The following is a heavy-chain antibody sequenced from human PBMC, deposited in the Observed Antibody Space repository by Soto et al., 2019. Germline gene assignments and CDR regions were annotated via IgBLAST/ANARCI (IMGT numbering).Heavy chain of an antibody. Sequence: SETLSLTCAVYGGSFSGYYWSWIRQPPGKGLEWIGEINHSGSTNYNPSLKSRVTISVDTSKNQFSLKLSSVTAADTAVYYCARHSSVFTMVRGVIDWFDPWGQGTLVTVSS. CDR3: ARHSSVFTMVRGVIDWFDP. D-gene: IGHD3-10*01. V-gene: IGHV4-34*01. CDR1: GGSFSGYY. J-gene: IGHJ5*02. CDR2: INHSGST.